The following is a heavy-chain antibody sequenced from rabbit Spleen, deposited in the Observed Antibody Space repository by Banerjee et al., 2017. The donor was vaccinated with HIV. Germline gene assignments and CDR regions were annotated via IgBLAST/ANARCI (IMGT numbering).Heavy chain of an antibody. CDR2: INAATAKP. D-gene: IGHD1-1*01. V-gene: IGHV1S45*01. CDR3: ARDLLGVIGWNFYL. Sequence: QEQLVESGGGLVQPEGSLTLTCTASGFSFSSSYWICWVRQAPGKGLEWIACINAATAKPVYATWAKGRFTISRTSSTTVTLRMTSLTAADRATYFCARDLLGVIGWNFYLWGPGTLVTVS. J-gene: IGHJ4*01. CDR1: GFSFSSSYW.